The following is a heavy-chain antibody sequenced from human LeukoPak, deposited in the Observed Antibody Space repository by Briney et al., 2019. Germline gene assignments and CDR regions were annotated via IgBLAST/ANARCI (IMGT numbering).Heavy chain of an antibody. CDR3: AKDGFPGYSSPFDY. CDR1: GFTFSSYA. J-gene: IGHJ4*02. D-gene: IGHD6-13*01. V-gene: IGHV3-23*01. CDR2: ISGSGGST. Sequence: GGSLRLSCAASGFTFSSYAMSWVRQAPGKGLEWVSAISGSGGSTYYADSVKGRFTISRDNSKNTLHLQMNSLRAEDTAVYYCAKDGFPGYSSPFDYWGQGTLVTVSS.